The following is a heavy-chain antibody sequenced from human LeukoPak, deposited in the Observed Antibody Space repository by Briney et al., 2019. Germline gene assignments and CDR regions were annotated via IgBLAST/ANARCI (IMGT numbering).Heavy chain of an antibody. CDR3: AKDLVSLGDYGDYYFDY. CDR1: GFTFSSYG. D-gene: IGHD4-17*01. V-gene: IGHV3-30*18. J-gene: IGHJ4*02. Sequence: GGSLRLSCAASGFTFSSYGMHWVRQAPGKGLEWVAVISYDRSNKYYADSVKGRFTISRDNSKNTPYLQMNSLRAEDTAVYYCAKDLVSLGDYGDYYFDYWGQGTLVTVSS. CDR2: ISYDRSNK.